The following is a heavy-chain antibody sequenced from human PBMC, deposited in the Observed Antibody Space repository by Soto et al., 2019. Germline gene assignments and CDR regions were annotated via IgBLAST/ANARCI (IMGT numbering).Heavy chain of an antibody. V-gene: IGHV1-18*04. Sequence: GASVKVYCKTSGYTFTSCNINWVRQAPGQGLEWMGWISANNGNTNYAQKLQGRVTMTTDTSTSTAYMELRSLRSDDTAVYYCARDRLGSYLFYFWGKGTLVPVSS. D-gene: IGHD3-10*01. CDR1: GYTFTSCN. J-gene: IGHJ1*01. CDR2: ISANNGNT. CDR3: ARDRLGSYLFYF.